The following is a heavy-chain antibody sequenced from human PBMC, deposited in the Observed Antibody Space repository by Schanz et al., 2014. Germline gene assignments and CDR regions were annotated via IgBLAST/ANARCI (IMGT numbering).Heavy chain of an antibody. V-gene: IGHV3-33*06. CDR1: GFSFSNYW. CDR3: AKDFFIGVARGVIISHDAIDI. J-gene: IGHJ3*02. D-gene: IGHD3-10*01. Sequence: VQLLESGGGLVQPGESLRLSCAASGFSFSNYWMSWVRQAPGKGLEWVAIIWYDGNNKKYADSVKGRFTISRDNSKNTLYLQMNSLRAEDTAVYYCAKDFFIGVARGVIISHDAIDIWGQGTKVAVSS. CDR2: IWYDGNNK.